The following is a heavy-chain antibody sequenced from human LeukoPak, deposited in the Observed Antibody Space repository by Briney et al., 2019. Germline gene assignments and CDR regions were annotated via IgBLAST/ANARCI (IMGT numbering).Heavy chain of an antibody. Sequence: SETLSLTCTVSGGSISSYYWSWIRQPPGKGLEWIGSIYYSGSTYYNPSLKSRVTISVDTSKNQFSLKLSSVTAADTAVYYCARVVGIVVVITTQWYFDLWGRGTLVTVSS. CDR2: IYYSGST. D-gene: IGHD3-22*01. CDR1: GGSISSYY. CDR3: ARVVGIVVVITTQWYFDL. V-gene: IGHV4-59*12. J-gene: IGHJ2*01.